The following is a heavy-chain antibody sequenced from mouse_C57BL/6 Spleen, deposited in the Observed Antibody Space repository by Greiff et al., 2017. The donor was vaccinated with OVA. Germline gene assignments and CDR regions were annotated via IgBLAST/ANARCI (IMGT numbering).Heavy chain of an antibody. CDR2: FHPYNDDT. D-gene: IGHD1-1*01. J-gene: IGHJ1*03. Sequence: VQLQQSGAELVKPGASVKMSCKASGYTFTTYPIEWMKQNHGKSLEWIGNFHPYNDDTKYNEKFKGKATLTVEKSSSTVYLELSRLTSDDSAVYYCARGHYYGSSYWYFDVWGTGTTDTVSS. CDR3: ARGHYYGSSYWYFDV. CDR1: GYTFTTYP. V-gene: IGHV1-47*01.